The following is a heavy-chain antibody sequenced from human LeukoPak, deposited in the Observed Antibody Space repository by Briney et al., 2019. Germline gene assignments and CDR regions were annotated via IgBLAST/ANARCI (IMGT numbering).Heavy chain of an antibody. Sequence: SETLSLTCTVSGGSISSSSYYWGWIRQPPGKGLELIGSIYYSGSTYYNPSLKSRVTISVDTSKNQFSLKLNSVTAADTAVYYCARRTSLYSSSYRYDYWGQGTLVTVSS. V-gene: IGHV4-39*01. D-gene: IGHD6-6*01. CDR1: GGSISSSSYY. J-gene: IGHJ4*02. CDR3: ARRTSLYSSSYRYDY. CDR2: IYYSGST.